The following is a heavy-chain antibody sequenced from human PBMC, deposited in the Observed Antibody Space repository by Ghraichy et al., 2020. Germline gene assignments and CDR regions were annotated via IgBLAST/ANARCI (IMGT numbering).Heavy chain of an antibody. CDR2: INHSGST. J-gene: IGHJ4*02. V-gene: IGHV4-34*01. D-gene: IGHD1-7*01. CDR1: GGSFSGYY. Sequence: ETLSLTCAVYGGSFSGYYWSWIRQPPGKGLEWIGEINHSGSTNYNPSLKSRVTISVDTSKNQFSLKLSSVTAADTAVYYCARSQAIITGTTDYFDYWGQGTLVTVSS. CDR3: ARSQAIITGTTDYFDY.